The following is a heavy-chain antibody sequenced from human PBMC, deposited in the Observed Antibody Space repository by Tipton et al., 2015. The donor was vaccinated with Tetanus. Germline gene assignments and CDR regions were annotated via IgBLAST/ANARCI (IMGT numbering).Heavy chain of an antibody. CDR2: ISGSGGST. J-gene: IGHJ4*02. CDR3: ARAALLYGDSFDY. Sequence: SLRLSCAASGFTFSSYAMSWVCQAPGKGLEWVSAISGSGGSTYYADSVKGRFTISRDNSKNTLYLQMNSLRAEDTAVYYCARAALLYGDSFDYWGQGTLVTVSS. D-gene: IGHD4-17*01. V-gene: IGHV3-23*01. CDR1: GFTFSSYA.